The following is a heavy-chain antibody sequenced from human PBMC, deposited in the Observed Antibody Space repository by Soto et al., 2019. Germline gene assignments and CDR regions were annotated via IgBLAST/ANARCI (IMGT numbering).Heavy chain of an antibody. CDR2: ISASGDNT. CDR1: GFTFSSYE. Sequence: GGSLRLSCAASGFTFSSYELSWVRQAPGKGLEWVSAISASGDNTYYADSVKGRFTVSRDNSRNTLFLRMDSLRAEDTAVYYCAKVVAVATVYYYHGMDVWGQGTTVTVSS. J-gene: IGHJ6*02. D-gene: IGHD6-19*01. CDR3: AKVVAVATVYYYHGMDV. V-gene: IGHV3-23*01.